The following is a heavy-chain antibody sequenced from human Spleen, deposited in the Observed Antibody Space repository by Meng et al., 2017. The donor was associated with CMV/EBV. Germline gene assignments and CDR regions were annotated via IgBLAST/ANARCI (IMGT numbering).Heavy chain of an antibody. CDR1: GFPVSTNY. Sequence: GESLKISCAASGFPVSTNYVSWVRQAPGKGLEWVANIKQDGSEKYYVDSVKGRFTISRDNAKNSLYLQMNSLRAEDTAVYYCARLNLVGHQLPWYYFDYWGQGTLVTVSS. J-gene: IGHJ4*02. D-gene: IGHD2-2*01. CDR2: IKQDGSEK. V-gene: IGHV3-7*01. CDR3: ARLNLVGHQLPWYYFDY.